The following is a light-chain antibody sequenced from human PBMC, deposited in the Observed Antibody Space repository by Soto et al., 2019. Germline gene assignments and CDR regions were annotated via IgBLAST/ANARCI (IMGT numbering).Light chain of an antibody. Sequence: EIVLTQSPATLSLSPGERASLSCRASQSVTSYLSWYQQRPGQAPRLLIYDASNRATGIPARFSGSGSETDFTLTISSLEPEDFAVYYCQQGVAFGQGTRLEIK. CDR2: DAS. CDR1: QSVTSY. J-gene: IGKJ5*01. V-gene: IGKV3-11*01. CDR3: QQGVA.